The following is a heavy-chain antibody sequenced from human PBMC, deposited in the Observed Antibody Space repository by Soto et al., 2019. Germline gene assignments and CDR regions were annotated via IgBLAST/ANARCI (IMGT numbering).Heavy chain of an antibody. CDR3: TGVRLDYFDY. J-gene: IGHJ4*02. CDR2: IRSKAYGGTT. V-gene: IGHV3-49*04. CDR1: GFTFGDYA. Sequence: LRLSCTASGFTFGDYAMSWVRQAPGKGLEWVGFIRSKAYGGTTEYAASVKGRFTISRDDSKGIAYLQMNSLKTEDTAVYYCTGVRLDYFDYWGQGTLVTVSS.